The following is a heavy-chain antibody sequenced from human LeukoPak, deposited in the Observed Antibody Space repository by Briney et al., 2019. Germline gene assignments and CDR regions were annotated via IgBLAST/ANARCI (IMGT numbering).Heavy chain of an antibody. J-gene: IGHJ5*02. CDR2: IFHSGSN. V-gene: IGHV4-38-2*02. Sequence: SETLSLTCNVSGYSISSGYYWGWIRQPPGKGLEWIGSIFHSGSNYYNPSLKSRATISVDTSKNQFSLKLRYVTAADTAVYYWSRDVDIALGDTVWFDPWGQGTLVTVSS. D-gene: IGHD5-12*01. CDR3: SRDVDIALGDTVWFDP. CDR1: GYSISSGYY.